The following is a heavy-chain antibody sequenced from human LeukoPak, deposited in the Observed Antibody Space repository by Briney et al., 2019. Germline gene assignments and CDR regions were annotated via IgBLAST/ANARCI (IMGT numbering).Heavy chain of an antibody. D-gene: IGHD3-9*01. CDR2: FDPEDGET. V-gene: IGHV1-24*01. Sequence: GASVKVSCKVSGYTLTELSMHWVRQAPGKGLEWMGGFDPEDGETIYAQKVQGRVTMTEDTSTDTAYMELSSLRSEDTAVSYCATKVLNDILTGYSSDYWGQGTLVTVSS. CDR1: GYTLTELS. J-gene: IGHJ4*02. CDR3: ATKVLNDILTGYSSDY.